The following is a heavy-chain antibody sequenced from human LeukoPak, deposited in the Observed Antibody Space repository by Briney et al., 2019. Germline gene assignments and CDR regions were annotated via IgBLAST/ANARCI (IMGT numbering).Heavy chain of an antibody. CDR2: ISDSGGST. Sequence: PGGSLRLSCAASGFTFSSYAMSWVRQAPGKGLEWVSGISDSGGSTYYADSVKGRFTISRDNSKNTLYLQMNSLRAEDTAVYYCAKDFGLQRLTYYFDYWGQGTLVTVSS. D-gene: IGHD3/OR15-3a*01. J-gene: IGHJ4*02. CDR3: AKDFGLQRLTYYFDY. V-gene: IGHV3-23*01. CDR1: GFTFSSYA.